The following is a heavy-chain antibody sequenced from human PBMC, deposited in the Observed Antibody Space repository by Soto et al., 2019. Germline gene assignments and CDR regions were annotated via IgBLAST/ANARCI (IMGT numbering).Heavy chain of an antibody. J-gene: IGHJ4*02. Sequence: EVQLVDSGGGLVQPGGSLRLSCAVSGFIFSDYRMSWVRQAPGKGLEWVANIKQDGSDTKYVNSVKGRFTISRDNVKNSLYLQMNSLRAKDTAVYYCTTGGATEHWGQGTLVTVSS. CDR2: IKQDGSDT. CDR1: GFIFSDYR. D-gene: IGHD1-1*01. CDR3: TTGGATEH. V-gene: IGHV3-7*01.